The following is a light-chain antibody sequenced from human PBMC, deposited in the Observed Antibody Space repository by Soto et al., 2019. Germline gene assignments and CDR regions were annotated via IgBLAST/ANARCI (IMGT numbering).Light chain of an antibody. J-gene: IGLJ2*01. Sequence: SVLTEPPSASGAPGQRVTISCSGSSSNIGSKTVNWYQQLPGTAPKLLTYNNNRRPSGVPDRFSGSKSGTSASLAISGLQSEDEADYYCAAWDNSLAAVVFGGGTKVTVL. V-gene: IGLV1-44*01. CDR2: NNN. CDR3: AAWDNSLAAVV. CDR1: SSNIGSKT.